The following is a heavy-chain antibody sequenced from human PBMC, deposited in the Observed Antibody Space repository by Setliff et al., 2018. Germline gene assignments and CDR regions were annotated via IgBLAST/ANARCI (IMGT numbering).Heavy chain of an antibody. J-gene: IGHJ5*02. V-gene: IGHV4-59*01. CDR1: GDSISSSY. Sequence: SETLSLTCSVSGDSISSSYWTWIRQPPGKGLEWIGYIYSSGSSNYNPSLKSRVTISVDTSKNQFSLRLSSVTAADTAVYYCARAAKYDSSGYYGFWFDPGGQGKLVTVSS. D-gene: IGHD3-22*01. CDR3: ARAAKYDSSGYYGFWFDP. CDR2: IYSSGSS.